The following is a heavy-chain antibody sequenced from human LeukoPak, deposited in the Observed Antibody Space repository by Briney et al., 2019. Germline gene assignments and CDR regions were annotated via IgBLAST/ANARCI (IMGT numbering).Heavy chain of an antibody. Sequence: SDTLSLTCAVHGESFSAYFWSWIRQVPGKGLEWIGEIDHRGSSNYNPPLKSRATISVDTSKNHFSLSLTSVTAADTAVYYCATRTSTLAAARCFDDWGQGTVVTVSS. J-gene: IGHJ4*03. D-gene: IGHD6-6*01. V-gene: IGHV4-34*01. CDR3: ATRTSTLAAARCFDD. CDR2: IDHRGSS. CDR1: GESFSAYF.